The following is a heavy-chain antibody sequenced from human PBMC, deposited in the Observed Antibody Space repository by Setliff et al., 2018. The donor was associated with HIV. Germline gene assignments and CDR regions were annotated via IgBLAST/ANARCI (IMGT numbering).Heavy chain of an antibody. CDR3: TRDPMFYNSWSGFTNAFDI. Sequence: GSLRLSCAASGFTFSGSAMHWVRQASGKGLEWVGRIRSKAHSYATSYAASLKGRFTISRDDSKNTAYLQMHSLKTEDTAVYFCTRDPMFYNSWSGFTNAFDIWGPGTLVTVSS. CDR1: GFTFSGSA. D-gene: IGHD3-3*01. J-gene: IGHJ3*02. V-gene: IGHV3-73*01. CDR2: IRSKAHSYAT.